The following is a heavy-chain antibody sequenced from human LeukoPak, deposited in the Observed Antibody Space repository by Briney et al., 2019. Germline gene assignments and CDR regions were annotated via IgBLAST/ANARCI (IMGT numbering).Heavy chain of an antibody. J-gene: IGHJ4*02. V-gene: IGHV3-23*01. CDR3: ATYCDFWSGYDY. CDR2: ISGNGGST. CDR1: GFTFSSYA. Sequence: PGGSLRLSCAASGFTFSSYAMSWVRQAPGKGLEWVSAISGNGGSTYYADSVKGRFTISRDNSKNTLYLQMNSLRAEDTAVYYCATYCDFWSGYDYWGQGTLVTVSS. D-gene: IGHD3-3*01.